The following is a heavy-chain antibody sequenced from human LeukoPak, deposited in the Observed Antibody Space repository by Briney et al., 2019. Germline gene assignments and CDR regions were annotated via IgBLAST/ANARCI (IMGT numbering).Heavy chain of an antibody. Sequence: SETLSLTCTLSGGSISSYYWSWIRQPPGKGLEWLGYIYYSGSTNYNSSLKSRVTMSVDTSKQQFSLKLSSVTAADTAVYYCAREGVGATDDAFDIWGQGIVVTVSS. V-gene: IGHV4-59*13. J-gene: IGHJ3*02. D-gene: IGHD1-26*01. CDR3: AREGVGATDDAFDI. CDR2: IYYSGST. CDR1: GGSISSYY.